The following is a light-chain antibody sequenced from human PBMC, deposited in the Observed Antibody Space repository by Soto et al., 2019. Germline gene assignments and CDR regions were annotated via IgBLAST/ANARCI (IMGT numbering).Light chain of an antibody. CDR1: ERIGTS. J-gene: IGKJ4*01. CDR2: DAS. Sequence: EIVLTQSPATLSASPGERVTLSCRASERIGTSLAWYQQKPGQAPRLLIYDASIRATGIPARFSGGGSGTDFTLTISSLDPEDFAVSFCQHRSDLPPFGGGTKVEI. CDR3: QHRSDLPP. V-gene: IGKV3-11*01.